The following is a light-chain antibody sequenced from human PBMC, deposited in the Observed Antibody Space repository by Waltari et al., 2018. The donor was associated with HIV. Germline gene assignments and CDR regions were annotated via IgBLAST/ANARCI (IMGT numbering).Light chain of an antibody. CDR1: SSNIGRNY. J-gene: IGLJ3*02. Sequence: QSVMTQPPSASGTPGQRVTISCSGSSSNIGRNYVNWYQQLPGTTPKLLIYRNNQRPSGVPDRCSGSKSGTSASRAISGLRSEDEADYYCAAWDDSLSGSWVFGGGTQVTVL. V-gene: IGLV1-47*01. CDR3: AAWDDSLSGSWV. CDR2: RNN.